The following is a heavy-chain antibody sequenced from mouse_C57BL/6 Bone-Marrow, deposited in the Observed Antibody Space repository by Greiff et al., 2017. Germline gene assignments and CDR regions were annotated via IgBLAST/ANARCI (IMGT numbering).Heavy chain of an antibody. CDR3: SRDDYEGYYAMDYPMDY. CDR2: INPNYGTT. J-gene: IGHJ4*01. V-gene: IGHV1-39*01. Sequence: VQLQQSGPELVKPGASVKISCKASGYSFTDYNMNWVKQSNGKSLEWIGVINPNYGTTSYNQKFKGKATLTVDQSSSTAYMQLNSLTSEDSAVYYCSRDDYEGYYAMDYPMDYWGQGTPVTVSS. D-gene: IGHD2-4*01. CDR1: GYSFTDYN.